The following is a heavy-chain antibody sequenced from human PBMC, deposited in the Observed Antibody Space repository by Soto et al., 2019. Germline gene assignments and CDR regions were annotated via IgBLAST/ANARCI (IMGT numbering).Heavy chain of an antibody. Sequence: QVQLVQSGAEVKKPGASVKVSCKASGYTFTSYGISWVRQAPVQGLEWMGWISAYNGNTNYAQKLQGRVTMTTATSTSTAYMELRSLRSDDTAVYYCARDWGRGQFLTNKDYWGQGTLVTVSS. CDR1: GYTFTSYG. V-gene: IGHV1-18*01. CDR2: ISAYNGNT. D-gene: IGHD3-9*01. J-gene: IGHJ4*02. CDR3: ARDWGRGQFLTNKDY.